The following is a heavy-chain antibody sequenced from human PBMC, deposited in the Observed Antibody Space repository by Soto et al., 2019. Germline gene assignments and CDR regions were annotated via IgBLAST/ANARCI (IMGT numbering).Heavy chain of an antibody. J-gene: IGHJ6*02. V-gene: IGHV3-11*01. CDR2: ISDTGNNI. CDR3: ARANHHTYYAMDV. CDR1: GFTFRDYY. Sequence: PGGSLRLSCADSGFTFRDYYMSWVRHAPGKGLEWVSYISDTGNNIYYADSVQGRFTISRDTAKNSLYLQMRSLRAEDTAVYYGARANHHTYYAMDVWGQGTTVTVSS.